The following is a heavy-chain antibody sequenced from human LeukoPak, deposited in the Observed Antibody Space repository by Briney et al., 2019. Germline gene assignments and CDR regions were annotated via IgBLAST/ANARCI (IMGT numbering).Heavy chain of an antibody. V-gene: IGHV3-30*02. CDR2: IQFDESDK. D-gene: IGHD5-24*01. J-gene: IGHJ4*02. Sequence: PGGSLRLSCAASGFSFSDYGMHWVRQTPGKGLEWVTFIQFDESDKFYADSVKGRFTISRDNSKNTLYLQMNSLRAEDTAVYYCARGYFPGRVEMATMGVDYWGQGTLVTVSS. CDR3: ARGYFPGRVEMATMGVDY. CDR1: GFSFSDYG.